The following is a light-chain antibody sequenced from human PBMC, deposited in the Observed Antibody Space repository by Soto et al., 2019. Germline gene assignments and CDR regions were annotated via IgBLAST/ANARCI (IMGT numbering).Light chain of an antibody. V-gene: IGKV3-15*01. CDR3: QQYNHWPRMLS. J-gene: IGKJ4*01. CDR2: DTS. Sequence: EIILTQSPATLYVSPGERATLSCRASQSLTSNLAWYQQRPGQAPRLLIYDTSTRATDIPARFSGSGSGTEFTLTIASLQSVDFAVYYCQQYNHWPRMLSFGGGTRV. CDR1: QSLTSN.